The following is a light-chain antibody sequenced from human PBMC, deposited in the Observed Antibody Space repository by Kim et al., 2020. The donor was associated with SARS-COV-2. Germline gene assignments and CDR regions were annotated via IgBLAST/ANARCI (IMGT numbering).Light chain of an antibody. CDR1: QGISSE. J-gene: IGKJ4*01. CDR2: GVS. V-gene: IGKV1-12*01. Sequence: DIQMTQSPSSVSASVGDRVTISCRASQGISSELGWYQQKPGKAPKLLIYGVSKLLSGVPSRFSGTGAGTDFTLIISGLQPEDFATYYCQQADSFPRTFGGGTKLEI. CDR3: QQADSFPRT.